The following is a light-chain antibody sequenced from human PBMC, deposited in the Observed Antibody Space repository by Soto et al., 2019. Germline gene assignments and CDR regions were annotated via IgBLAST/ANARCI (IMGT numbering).Light chain of an antibody. CDR3: QQSYSTLPIT. CDR2: AAS. J-gene: IGKJ5*01. CDR1: QSISSY. Sequence: DIQMTQSPSSLSASVGDRVTITCRASQSISSYLNWYQQKPGKAPKLLIYAASSLQSGVPSRFSGSGSGTDFTLTISNLQPEDFATYYCQQSYSTLPITFGQGTRLENK. V-gene: IGKV1-39*01.